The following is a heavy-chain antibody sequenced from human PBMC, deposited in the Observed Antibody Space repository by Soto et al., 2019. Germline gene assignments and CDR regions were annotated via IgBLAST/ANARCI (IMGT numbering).Heavy chain of an antibody. J-gene: IGHJ4*02. CDR2: ISGSGGSI. Sequence: QLLESGGGLVQPGGSPRLSCAPSGLTFSNYAMSWVRQAPGKGLEWVSTISGSGGSIYYADSVKGRFTISRDNSKNTLYLQMNSLRAEDTATYYCSSSDSWGQGTLVTVSS. CDR3: SSSDS. CDR1: GLTFSNYA. V-gene: IGHV3-23*01.